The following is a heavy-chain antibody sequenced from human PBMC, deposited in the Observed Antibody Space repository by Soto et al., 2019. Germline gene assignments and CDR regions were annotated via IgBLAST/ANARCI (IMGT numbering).Heavy chain of an antibody. CDR1: GGSLNSSSYY. CDR2: IHYFGST. CDR3: ARGGSYDGFDS. Sequence: PSETLSLTCTVSGGSLNSSSYYWSWIRQPPGKGLEWIGYIHYFGSTKYNPSLESRVVISVDTSKNQFSLKVPSVTAADTAKYFCARGGSYDGFDSWGQGARVTVSS. V-gene: IGHV4-61*01. J-gene: IGHJ4*02. D-gene: IGHD1-26*01.